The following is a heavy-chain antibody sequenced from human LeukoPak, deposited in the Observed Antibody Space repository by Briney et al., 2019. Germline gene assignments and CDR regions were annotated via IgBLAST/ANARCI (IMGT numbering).Heavy chain of an antibody. CDR2: INPSGGST. V-gene: IGHV1-46*01. CDR3: ARGGYSSSSEYYFDY. CDR1: GYTFTSYG. D-gene: IGHD6-6*01. Sequence: ASVKVSCTASGYTFTSYGISWVRQAPGQGLEWMGIINPSGGSTSYAQKFQGRVTMTRDTSTSTVYMELSSLRSEDTAVYYCARGGYSSSSEYYFDYWGQGTLVTVSS. J-gene: IGHJ4*02.